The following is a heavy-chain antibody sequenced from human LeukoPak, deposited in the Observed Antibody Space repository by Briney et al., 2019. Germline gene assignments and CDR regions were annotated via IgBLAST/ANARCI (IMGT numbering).Heavy chain of an antibody. CDR2: ISSSGSTK. Sequence: PGGSLRLSCAASGFTFSSYEMNWVRQAPGKGLEWVSYISSSGSTKYYADSVKGRFTISRDKAKNSVYLQMNGLRAEDTAVYYCARDANGGQQLPDDYWGQGTLVTVSS. CDR1: GFTFSSYE. V-gene: IGHV3-48*03. D-gene: IGHD6-13*01. J-gene: IGHJ4*02. CDR3: ARDANGGQQLPDDY.